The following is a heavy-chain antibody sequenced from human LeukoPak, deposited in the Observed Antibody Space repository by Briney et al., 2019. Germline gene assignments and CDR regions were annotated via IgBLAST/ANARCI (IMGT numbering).Heavy chain of an antibody. CDR3: ARGGRKWRKLLWFGELGPRDY. J-gene: IGHJ4*02. CDR1: GGSFSAYY. D-gene: IGHD3-10*01. CDR2: INHSGST. Sequence: SETLSLTCAVYGGSFSAYYWTWVRQPPGMGLEWIGEINHSGSTNYNPSLKSRVTISVDTSKNQFSLKLSSVTAADTAVYYCARGGRKWRKLLWFGELGPRDYWGQGTLVTVSS. V-gene: IGHV4-34*01.